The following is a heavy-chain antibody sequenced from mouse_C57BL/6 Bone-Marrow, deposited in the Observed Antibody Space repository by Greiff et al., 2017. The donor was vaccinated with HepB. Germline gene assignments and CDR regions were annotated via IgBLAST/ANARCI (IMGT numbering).Heavy chain of an antibody. CDR2: IYPGSGST. Sequence: QVQLQQPGAELVKPGASVKMSCKASGYTFTSYWITWVKQRPGQGLEWIGDIYPGSGSTNYNEKFKSKATLTVDTSSSTAYMQLSSLTSEDSAVYYGARYYYGSSSYAMDYWGQGTSVTVSS. V-gene: IGHV1-55*01. D-gene: IGHD1-1*01. CDR3: ARYYYGSSSYAMDY. J-gene: IGHJ4*01. CDR1: GYTFTSYW.